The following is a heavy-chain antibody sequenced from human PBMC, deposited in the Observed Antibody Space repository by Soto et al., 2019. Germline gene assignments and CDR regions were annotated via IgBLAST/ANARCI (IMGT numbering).Heavy chain of an antibody. CDR1: GGSISSRSYY. CDR2: IYYSGST. V-gene: IGHV4-39*01. CDR3: ARAVRRSRNLFDY. J-gene: IGHJ4*02. Sequence: QLQLQESGPGLVKPSENLSLTCTVSGGSISSRSYYWGWIRQPPGKGLEWVGSIYYSGSTYYNPSLKSRVTISLDTSKNQFSLKLSSVTAADTAVYYCARAVRRSRNLFDYWGQGTLVTVSS. D-gene: IGHD6-19*01.